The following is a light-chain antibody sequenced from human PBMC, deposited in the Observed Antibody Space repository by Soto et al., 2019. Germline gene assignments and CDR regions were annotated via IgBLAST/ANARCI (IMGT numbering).Light chain of an antibody. J-gene: IGKJ1*01. V-gene: IGKV1-5*01. CDR1: QTSGSY. Sequence: GDRVTITCRASQTSGSYFAWYQQELGKAPDLLIYDAPNLENEVPSRFSGSGFGTEFTVTISSLQPDNSATYYYHQYGLQGTFGQGTKVDIK. CDR2: DAP. CDR3: HQYGLQGT.